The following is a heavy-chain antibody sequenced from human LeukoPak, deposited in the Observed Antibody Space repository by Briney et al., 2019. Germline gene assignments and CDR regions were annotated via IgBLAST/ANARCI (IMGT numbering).Heavy chain of an antibody. J-gene: IGHJ4*02. CDR2: INQDGSEK. D-gene: IGHD3-3*01. Sequence: PGGALRLSCGASGFTFSSYWMSWVRPAPGKGLEGVANINQDGSEKYYVDSVKGRLIISRDNAKNSLYLQMNSLRAEDTAVYYCAKDKRTYYDFWSGYFLIDYWGQGTLVTVSS. CDR3: AKDKRTYYDFWSGYFLIDY. CDR1: GFTFSSYW. V-gene: IGHV3-7*03.